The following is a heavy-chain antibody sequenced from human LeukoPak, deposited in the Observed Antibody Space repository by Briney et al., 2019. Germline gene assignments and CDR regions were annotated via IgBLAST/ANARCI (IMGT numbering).Heavy chain of an antibody. CDR1: GGTFSSYA. D-gene: IGHD5-18*01. CDR2: IIPIFGTA. CDR3: ARDGSRVYSYGKRGYWFDP. J-gene: IGHJ5*02. V-gene: IGHV1-69*13. Sequence: SVKVSCKASGGTFSSYAISWMRQAPGQGLEWMGGIIPIFGTANYAQKFQGRVTITADESTSTAYMELSSLRSEDTAVYYCARDGSRVYSYGKRGYWFDPWGQGTLVTVSS.